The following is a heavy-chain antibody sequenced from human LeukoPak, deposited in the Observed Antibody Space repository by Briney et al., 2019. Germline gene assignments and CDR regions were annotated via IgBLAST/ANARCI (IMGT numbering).Heavy chain of an antibody. CDR1: GGTFSSYA. V-gene: IGHV1-69*04. Sequence: ASVKVSCKASGGTFSSYAISWVRQAPGQGVEWMGRMIPIFRIANYAQKFQGRVTITADKSTSTAYMELSSLRSEDTAVYYCARDLTRDGYNHDIRYGMDVWGQGTTVTVSS. J-gene: IGHJ6*02. CDR3: ARDLTRDGYNHDIRYGMDV. D-gene: IGHD5-24*01. CDR2: MIPIFRIA.